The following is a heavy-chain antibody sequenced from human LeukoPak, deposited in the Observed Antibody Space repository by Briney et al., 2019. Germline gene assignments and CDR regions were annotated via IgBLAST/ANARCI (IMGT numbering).Heavy chain of an antibody. CDR3: ANLMYDYVWGSYRFPSLDGDY. CDR1: GFTFSSYA. V-gene: IGHV3-23*01. Sequence: GGSLRLSCATSGFTFSSYAMSWVRQAPGKGLEWVSAISGSGGSTYYADSVKGRFTISRDNSKNTLYLQMNRLRAEDTAVYYCANLMYDYVWGSYRFPSLDGDYWGQGTLVTVSS. CDR2: ISGSGGST. J-gene: IGHJ4*02. D-gene: IGHD3-16*02.